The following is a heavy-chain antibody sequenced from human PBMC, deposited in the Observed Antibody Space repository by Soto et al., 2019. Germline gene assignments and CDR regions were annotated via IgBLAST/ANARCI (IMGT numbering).Heavy chain of an antibody. J-gene: IGHJ4*02. D-gene: IGHD3-10*01. V-gene: IGHV1-69*02. CDR2: IIPFHGVT. CDR3: TRDWEITVSTWSFGGF. CDR1: GGTFSPYT. Sequence: QVQLVQSGAEVKKPGSSVKVSCKASGGTFSPYTINWVRQAPGQGLEWMGRIIPFHGVTNYAQKFQARVTIAADKSPSTAYMGLSGLRFEDTAMYYCTRDWEITVSTWSFGGFWGRGTLVTVSS.